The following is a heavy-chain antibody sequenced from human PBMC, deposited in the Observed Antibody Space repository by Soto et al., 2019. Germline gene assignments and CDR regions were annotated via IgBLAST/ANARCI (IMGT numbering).Heavy chain of an antibody. V-gene: IGHV5-51*01. D-gene: IGHD2-15*01. CDR2: IYPGDSDT. Sequence: PGASLKISCKGSGYSFTSYWIGWVRQVPGKGLEWMGIIYPGDSDTRYSPSFQGQVTISADKSISTAYLQWSSLKASDTAMYYCARLKCSGGSCYGGNYYYGMDVWGQGTTVTVSS. J-gene: IGHJ6*02. CDR3: ARLKCSGGSCYGGNYYYGMDV. CDR1: GYSFTSYW.